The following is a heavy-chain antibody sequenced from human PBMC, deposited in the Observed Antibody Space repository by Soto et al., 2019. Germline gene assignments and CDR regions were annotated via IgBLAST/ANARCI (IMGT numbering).Heavy chain of an antibody. J-gene: IGHJ4*02. CDR1: RLTLSIFW. V-gene: IGHV3-7*01. Sequence: GGSMRISCASSRLTLSIFWMNWVLQAPGKGLEWVANINQDGSEIYYVDSVKGRFTISRDNAKNSLYLQMISLRVEDTAVYYCVRAVASAGYYWGQGTLVTGSS. D-gene: IGHD3-9*01. CDR2: INQDGSEI. CDR3: VRAVASAGYY.